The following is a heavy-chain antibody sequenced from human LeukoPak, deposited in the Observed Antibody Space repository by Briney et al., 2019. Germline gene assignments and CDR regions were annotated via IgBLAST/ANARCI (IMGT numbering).Heavy chain of an antibody. CDR3: AKDVDGAFDI. CDR2: ISYDGSNK. V-gene: IGHV3-30*18. CDR1: GFTFSSYG. Sequence: PGRSLRLSCAASGFTFSSYGMHWVRQAPGKGLEWVAVISYDGSNKYYADSVKGRFTISRDNSKNTLYLQMNSLRAEDTAVYYCAKDVDGAFDIWGQGTMVTVSS. J-gene: IGHJ3*02.